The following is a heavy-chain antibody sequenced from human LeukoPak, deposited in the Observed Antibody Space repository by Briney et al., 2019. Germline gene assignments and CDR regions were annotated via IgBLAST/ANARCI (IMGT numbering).Heavy chain of an antibody. CDR2: IYYSGDT. CDR3: ARERSMVRGMSWFDP. D-gene: IGHD3-10*01. V-gene: IGHV4-30-4*08. CDR1: GASIRTGDFY. Sequence: SETLSLTCTVSGASIRTGDFYWSWIRQLPGKGLEWIGYIYYSGDTYYNPSLKSRVIISVDTSKNHFSLNLNSVTAADTAVYYCARERSMVRGMSWFDPWGQGTLVTVSS. J-gene: IGHJ5*02.